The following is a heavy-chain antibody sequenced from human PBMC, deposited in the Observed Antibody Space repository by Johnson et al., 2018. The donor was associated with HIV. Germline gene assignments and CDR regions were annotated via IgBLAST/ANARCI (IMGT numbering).Heavy chain of an antibody. V-gene: IGHV3-30*04. D-gene: IGHD3-16*01. Sequence: QVQLVESGGGVVQPGRSLRLSCAASGFTFSSYAMHWVRQAPGKGLEWVAVISYDGSDKYYADSVKGRFTVSRDSSKNTLYLQVNSLRAEDAAVYYCARGSRYTYDNDDVYLLQAFDIWGQGTKVTVSS. CDR1: GFTFSSYA. CDR2: ISYDGSDK. J-gene: IGHJ3*02. CDR3: ARGSRYTYDNDDVYLLQAFDI.